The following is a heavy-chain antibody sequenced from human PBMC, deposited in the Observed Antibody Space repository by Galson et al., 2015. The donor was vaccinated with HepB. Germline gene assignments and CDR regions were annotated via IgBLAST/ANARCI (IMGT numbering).Heavy chain of an antibody. CDR1: GFIFNDYN. V-gene: IGHV3-7*01. J-gene: IGHJ4*02. CDR3: ARDTSTVTNPFPEYGY. CDR2: IKWDGTEE. Sequence: SLRLSCAASGFIFNDYNMHWVRQAPGKGLEWVANIKWDGTEEYYAGSVRGRFTISRDNTKNFLYLQMNSLRTEDTAIYYCARDTSTVTNPFPEYGYWGQGTLVTVSS. D-gene: IGHD1-1*01.